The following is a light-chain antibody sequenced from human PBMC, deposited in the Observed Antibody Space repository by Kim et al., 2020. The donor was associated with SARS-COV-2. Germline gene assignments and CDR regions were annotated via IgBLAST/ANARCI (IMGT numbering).Light chain of an antibody. J-gene: IGLJ1*01. V-gene: IGLV1-40*01. CDR2: GNN. Sequence: QSVLTQSPSVSGAPGQRVTISCTGSSSNIGTGYDVHWYQQLPGTAPKLLIYGNNNRPSGVPDRFSGSKSGTSASLAITELQAEDEADYYCQSYDSSLSVLYVFGTGTKVTVL. CDR3: QSYDSSLSVLYV. CDR1: SSNIGTGYD.